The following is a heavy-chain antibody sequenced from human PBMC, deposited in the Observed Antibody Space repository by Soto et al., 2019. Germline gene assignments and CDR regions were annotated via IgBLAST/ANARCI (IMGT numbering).Heavy chain of an antibody. J-gene: IGHJ4*02. D-gene: IGHD6-13*01. CDR2: ISGSGDYT. CDR1: GFTFSSYA. CDR3: AKYGSPRTEYYYFDY. Sequence: SLRLSCAASGFTFSSYAMSWVRQAPGKGLEWISVISGSGDYTYYVNSVKGRFIISRDNSENTLHLEMNGLRAEDTAVYFCAKYGSPRTEYYYFDYWGAGTLVTVSS. V-gene: IGHV3-23*01.